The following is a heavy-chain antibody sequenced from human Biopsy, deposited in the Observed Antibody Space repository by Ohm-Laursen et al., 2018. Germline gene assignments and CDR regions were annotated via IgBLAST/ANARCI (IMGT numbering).Heavy chain of an antibody. CDR2: ISPKSGGT. Sequence: GSSVKVSCKVPGGTFSNYGVNWVRQAPGQGLEWMGWISPKSGGTNYAQKFQGNITMAKNTSMSTAYMEMSRLRSDDTAVYYCALQSVAQMKNFDYWGQGTLVTVSS. CDR1: GGTFSNYG. CDR3: ALQSVAQMKNFDY. D-gene: IGHD6-19*01. J-gene: IGHJ4*02. V-gene: IGHV1-2*02.